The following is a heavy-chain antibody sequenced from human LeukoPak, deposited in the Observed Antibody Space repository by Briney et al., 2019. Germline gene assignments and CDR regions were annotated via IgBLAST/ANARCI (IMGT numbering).Heavy chain of an antibody. D-gene: IGHD5-12*01. V-gene: IGHV1-2*02. CDR1: GYTFTDHY. CDR3: ARDLATIDGIAWYYFEN. CDR2: INPNTGGT. J-gene: IGHJ4*02. Sequence: ASVKVSCKASGYTFTDHYIHWVRQAPGQGFEWMGWINPNTGGTDYAQRFQDRIAISAYTSISTVYMGLSRLSSDDTALYYCARDLATIDGIAWYYFENWGQGTLVTVS.